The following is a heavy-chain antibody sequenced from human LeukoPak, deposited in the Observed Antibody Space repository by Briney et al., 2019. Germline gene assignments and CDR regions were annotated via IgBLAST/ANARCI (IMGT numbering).Heavy chain of an antibody. CDR2: ISGSGGST. D-gene: IGHD6-19*01. CDR3: AKDLGIAVAGADY. Sequence: GGSLRPSCAASGINFSSYAMSWVRQAPGKGLEWVSAISGSGGSTYYADSVKGRFTISRDNSKNTLYLQMNSLRAEDTAVYYCAKDLGIAVAGADYWGQGTLVTVSS. J-gene: IGHJ4*02. V-gene: IGHV3-23*01. CDR1: GINFSSYA.